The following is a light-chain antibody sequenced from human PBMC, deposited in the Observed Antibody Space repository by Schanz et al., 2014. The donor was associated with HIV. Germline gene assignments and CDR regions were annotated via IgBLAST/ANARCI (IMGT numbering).Light chain of an antibody. CDR2: QAS. CDR3: QQYAVSSWT. Sequence: DIQMTQSPSTLSASVGDRVTITCRASQTIYSWLAWYQQKPGRAPNLLIYQASTLETGVPSRFSGSGSGTSFTLTISSLQPDDFATYYCQQYAVSSWTFGQGTRVQSK. CDR1: QTIYSW. V-gene: IGKV1-5*03. J-gene: IGKJ1*01.